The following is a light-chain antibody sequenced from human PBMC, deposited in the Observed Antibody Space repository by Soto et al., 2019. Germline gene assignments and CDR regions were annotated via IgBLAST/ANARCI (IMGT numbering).Light chain of an antibody. CDR1: QSINDN. Sequence: VMTQSPATLSLSPGERATLSCRASQSINDNLAWYQQKPGQAPRLLIYGASNRATGIPDRFSGSGSGTDFTLTIIRLEPEDFAVYYCQQYDISPWTFGQGTKVDIK. V-gene: IGKV3-20*01. CDR2: GAS. J-gene: IGKJ1*01. CDR3: QQYDISPWT.